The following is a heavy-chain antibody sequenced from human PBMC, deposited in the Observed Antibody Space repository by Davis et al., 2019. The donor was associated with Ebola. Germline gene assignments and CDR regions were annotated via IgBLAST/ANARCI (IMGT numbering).Heavy chain of an antibody. J-gene: IGHJ4*02. CDR3: ASESGSYFANYFDY. CDR2: ISWNSGSI. V-gene: IGHV3-9*01. CDR1: GFTFDDYA. D-gene: IGHD1-26*01. Sequence: SLKISCAASGFTFDDYAMHWVRQAPGKGLEWVSGISWNSGSIGYADSVKGRFTISRDNSKNTLYLQVNSLRAEDTAVYYCASESGSYFANYFDYWGQGTLVTVSS.